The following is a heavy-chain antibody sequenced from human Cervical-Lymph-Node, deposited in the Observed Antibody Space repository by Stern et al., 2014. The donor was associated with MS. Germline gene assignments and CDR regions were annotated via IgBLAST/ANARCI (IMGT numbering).Heavy chain of an antibody. D-gene: IGHD4-17*01. V-gene: IGHV7-4-1*02. Sequence: QFQLVQSGSELKKPGASVKVSCKASGYSFTHFALNWVRHAPGQGLQWMGWINTNTGNPSYAQAFTGRFVFSLDTSVSTAYLQISSLKAEDTAVYYCARDPHDYGDRFDYWGQGTLVTVSS. CDR1: GYSFTHFA. CDR2: INTNTGNP. J-gene: IGHJ4*02. CDR3: ARDPHDYGDRFDY.